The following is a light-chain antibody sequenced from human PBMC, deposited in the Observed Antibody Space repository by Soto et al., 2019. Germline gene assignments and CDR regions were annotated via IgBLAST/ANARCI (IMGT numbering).Light chain of an antibody. CDR2: GVS. V-gene: IGKV3-15*01. CDR3: QQYSDWPSIT. CDR1: QSISSY. J-gene: IGKJ5*01. Sequence: EIVMTQSPETLSVSAGERTTLSCRATQSISSYLAWYKLKPGQAPRLLIYGVSTSATGIPARFSGSGSGTEFTLTISILQSEDVAVYYCQQYSDWPSITFGQGTRLEIK.